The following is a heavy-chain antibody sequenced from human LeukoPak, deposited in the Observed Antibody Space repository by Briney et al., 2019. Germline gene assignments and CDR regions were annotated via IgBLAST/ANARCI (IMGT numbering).Heavy chain of an antibody. CDR3: AREGVYYYGMDV. CDR2: MNPNSGNT. Sequence: GASVTVSCKAPGYTFTSYDINWVRQATGQGLEWMGWMNPNSGNTGYAQKFQGRVTMTRNTSISTAYMELSSLRSEDTAVYYCAREGVYYYGMDVWGQGTTVTVSS. CDR1: GYTFTSYD. V-gene: IGHV1-8*01. J-gene: IGHJ6*02. D-gene: IGHD2-8*01.